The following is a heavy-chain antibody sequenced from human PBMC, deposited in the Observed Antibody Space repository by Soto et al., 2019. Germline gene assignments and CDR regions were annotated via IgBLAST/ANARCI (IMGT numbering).Heavy chain of an antibody. CDR3: ASDSWFVGATGYFGY. D-gene: IGHD1-26*01. Sequence: SCKRQNPGKGLEWIGYIHYSGRNYYNPPLKRRVTISVDTSKNQFSLKLSSVTTADTAEYYCASDSWFVGATGYFGYCGQGTL. CDR2: IHYSGRN. V-gene: IGHV4-31*02. J-gene: IGHJ4*02.